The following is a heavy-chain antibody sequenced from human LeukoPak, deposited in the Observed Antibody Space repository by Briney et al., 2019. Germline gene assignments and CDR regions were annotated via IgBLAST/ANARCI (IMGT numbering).Heavy chain of an antibody. V-gene: IGHV4-59*01. Sequence: SETLSLTCTVSGGSISSYYWNWIRQPPGKGLEWIGYIHYSGDINYNPSLKSRVTISAYTSKNRLSLKLSSVTAADTAVYYCARVGCSGGSCYPDYWGQGTLVTVSS. CDR2: IHYSGDI. CDR1: GGSISSYY. D-gene: IGHD2-15*01. CDR3: ARVGCSGGSCYPDY. J-gene: IGHJ4*02.